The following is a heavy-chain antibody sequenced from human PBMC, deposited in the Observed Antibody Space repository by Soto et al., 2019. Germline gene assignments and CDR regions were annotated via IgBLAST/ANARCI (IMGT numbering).Heavy chain of an antibody. V-gene: IGHV1-24*01. D-gene: IGHD4-17*01. Sequence: QVQLVQSGAEVQNPGASVKVSCKVSGYTLNEVAMNWVRQAPGKGLEWLGGFDPDEAETIYAQHFQGRVTMTEDTSTDTVYMELSSLRSEDTALYFCTTYHGDYNFDHWGQGTLVTVSS. J-gene: IGHJ5*02. CDR3: TTYHGDYNFDH. CDR1: GYTLNEVA. CDR2: FDPDEAET.